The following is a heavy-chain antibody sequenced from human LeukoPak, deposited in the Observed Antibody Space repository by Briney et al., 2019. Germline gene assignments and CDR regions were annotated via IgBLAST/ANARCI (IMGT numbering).Heavy chain of an antibody. J-gene: IGHJ4*02. CDR3: AKRGVVIRGVLVIGFHKEAYYFDY. Sequence: GGSLRLSCVVSGIRLSNYGMSWVRQAPGKGLEWVSGISESGGGTNYADSVKGRFTISRDNSLNTLYLQMNSLKDEDTAVYFCAKRGVVIRGVLVIGFHKEAYYFDYWGQGILVTVSS. D-gene: IGHD3-10*01. CDR2: ISESGGGT. CDR1: GIRLSNYG. V-gene: IGHV3-23*01.